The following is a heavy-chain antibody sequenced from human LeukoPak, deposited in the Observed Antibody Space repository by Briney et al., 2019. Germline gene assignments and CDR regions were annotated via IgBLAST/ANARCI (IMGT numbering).Heavy chain of an antibody. CDR3: ARQPPLEWLIFGAFDI. CDR2: IYYSGST. J-gene: IGHJ3*02. D-gene: IGHD3-3*01. Sequence: SETLSLTCTVSGGSISSYYWSWIRQPPGKGLEWIGYIYYSGSTNYNPSLKSRVTISVDTSKNQFSLKLSSVTAADTAVYYCARQPPLEWLIFGAFDIWGQGTMVTVSS. CDR1: GGSISSYY. V-gene: IGHV4-59*08.